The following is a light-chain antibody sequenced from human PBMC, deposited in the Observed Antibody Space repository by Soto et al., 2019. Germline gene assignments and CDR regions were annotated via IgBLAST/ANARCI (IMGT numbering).Light chain of an antibody. Sequence: DIQMTQSPSSLSASVGDRVTITCRASQSIVDSLASYQQKTGKAPYLLISDVSSLERGVPSRFSGSGSGTEFTLTISSMQPDDFATVYCQQYNGYSRTFGQGTKVDIK. V-gene: IGKV1-5*01. CDR2: DVS. CDR3: QQYNGYSRT. CDR1: QSIVDS. J-gene: IGKJ1*01.